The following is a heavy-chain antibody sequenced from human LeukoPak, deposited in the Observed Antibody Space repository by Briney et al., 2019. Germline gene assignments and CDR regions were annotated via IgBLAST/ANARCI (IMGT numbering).Heavy chain of an antibody. CDR2: INWNGGST. Sequence: GGSLRLSCASPGFTFDDYRMSRVHQAPGKGLERVSGINWNGGSTGYADSVKGRFTISRDNAKNSLYLQMNSLRAEDTALYHCARDRWPKRLPNDFDIWGQGTMVTVSS. D-gene: IGHD2-15*01. V-gene: IGHV3-20*01. CDR1: GFTFDDYR. J-gene: IGHJ3*02. CDR3: ARDRWPKRLPNDFDI.